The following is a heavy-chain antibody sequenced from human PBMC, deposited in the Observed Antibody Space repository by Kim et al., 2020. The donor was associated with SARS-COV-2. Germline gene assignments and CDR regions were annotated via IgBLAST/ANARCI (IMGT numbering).Heavy chain of an antibody. CDR3: ARVPVVRYYYGMDV. CDR1: GFTFSSYG. Sequence: GGSLRLSCAASGFTFSSYGMHWVRQAPGKGLEWVAVISYDGSNKYYADSVKGRFTISRDNSKNTLYLQMNSLRGEDTAVYYCARVPVVRYYYGMDVWGQGTTVIVSS. D-gene: IGHD2-8*02. V-gene: IGHV3-33*05. J-gene: IGHJ6*02. CDR2: ISYDGSNK.